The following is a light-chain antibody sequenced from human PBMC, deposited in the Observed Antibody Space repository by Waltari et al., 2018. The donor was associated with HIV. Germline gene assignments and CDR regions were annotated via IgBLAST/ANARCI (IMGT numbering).Light chain of an antibody. V-gene: IGKV3-11*01. Sequence: EIVLTQSPAALVLSPGERATLSCSASQSVNNYLAWYQQKFGQPPRLLIDDASTRATGIPAWFTGNGSGTDFTLTISSLEPEDFAVYFCQQRTNRPPITVGQGTRLELK. CDR3: QQRTNRPPIT. J-gene: IGKJ5*01. CDR1: QSVNNY. CDR2: DAS.